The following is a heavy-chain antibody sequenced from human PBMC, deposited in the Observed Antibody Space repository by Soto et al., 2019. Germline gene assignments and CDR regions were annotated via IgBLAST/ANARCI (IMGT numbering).Heavy chain of an antibody. Sequence: AAVTVSCKAYGCTFTGYGINCVLRALGERLEWMGWINVANGDTKYSPKFQGRVTITRDRSGSRDYVDLSSLITEVTGVCCCVRRHVSATGLDGIDPWGPGTPVTVSS. CDR1: GCTFTGYG. CDR3: VRRHVSATGLDGIDP. CDR2: INVANGDT. J-gene: IGHJ5*02. V-gene: IGHV1-3*01. D-gene: IGHD2-8*02.